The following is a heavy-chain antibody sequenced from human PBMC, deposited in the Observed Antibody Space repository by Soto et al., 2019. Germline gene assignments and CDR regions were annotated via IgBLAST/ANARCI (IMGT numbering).Heavy chain of an antibody. Sequence: VQLLESGGGLVQPGGSLRLSCAASGFTFSSYAMSWVRQAPGKGLEWVSAISGSGGSTYYADSVKGRFTISRDNSKNTLYLQMNSLRAEDTAVYYCAKGGSYDSSGYYYIFDYWGQGTLVTVSS. CDR1: GFTFSSYA. V-gene: IGHV3-23*01. D-gene: IGHD3-22*01. J-gene: IGHJ4*02. CDR3: AKGGSYDSSGYYYIFDY. CDR2: ISGSGGST.